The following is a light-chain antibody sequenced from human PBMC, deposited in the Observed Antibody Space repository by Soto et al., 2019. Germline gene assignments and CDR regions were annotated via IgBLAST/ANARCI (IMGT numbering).Light chain of an antibody. Sequence: QSVLTQPPSVSGAPVQRVTTSCTGCSSNIGAGYDVHWYQQLPGTGAKLLIYANNNRPSRVPDRFSGSKSGTSASLAITGLWAEDEADYYCQSYCCRLSGYVFXTGTKVTVL. J-gene: IGLJ1*01. CDR1: SSNIGAGYD. CDR2: ANN. CDR3: QSYCCRLSGYV. V-gene: IGLV1-40*01.